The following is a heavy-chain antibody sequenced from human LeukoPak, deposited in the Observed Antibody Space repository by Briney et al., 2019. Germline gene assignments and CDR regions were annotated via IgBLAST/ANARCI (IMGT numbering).Heavy chain of an antibody. V-gene: IGHV1-69*13. D-gene: IGHD2-2*01. CDR3: ARDKVPHCSSTSCYVSHYYYGMDV. J-gene: IGHJ6*04. CDR2: IIPIFGTA. CDR1: GGTFSSYA. Sequence: ASVKVSCKASGGTFSSYAISWVRQAPGQGLEWMGGIIPIFGTANYAQKFQGRVTITADESTSTAYMELSSLRSEDTAVYYCARDKVPHCSSTSCYVSHYYYGMDVWGKGTTVTVSS.